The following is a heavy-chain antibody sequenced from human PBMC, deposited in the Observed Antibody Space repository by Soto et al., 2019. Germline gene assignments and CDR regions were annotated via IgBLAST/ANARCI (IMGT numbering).Heavy chain of an antibody. D-gene: IGHD3-10*01. CDR3: ARDINSRFGELLN. J-gene: IGHJ4*02. V-gene: IGHV1-69*13. CDR2: IIPIFGTA. CDR1: GGTFSSYA. Sequence: ASVKVSCKASGGTFSSYAISWVRQAPGQGLEWMGGIIPIFGTANYAQKFQGRVTITADGSTSTAYMELSSLRSEDTAVYYCARDINSRFGELLNWGQGTLVTVYS.